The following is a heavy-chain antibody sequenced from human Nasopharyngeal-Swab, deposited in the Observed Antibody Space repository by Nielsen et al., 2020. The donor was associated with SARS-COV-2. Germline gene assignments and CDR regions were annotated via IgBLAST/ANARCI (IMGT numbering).Heavy chain of an antibody. V-gene: IGHV4-34*01. CDR1: GGSFSGYY. CDR2: INHSGST. CDR3: ARGTYYGSGRYYKHGMDV. D-gene: IGHD3-10*01. Sequence: SETLSLTCAVHGGSFSGYYWSWIRQPPGKGLEWIGEINHSGSTNYNPSLKSRVTISVDTSKNQFSLKLSSVTAADTAVYYCARGTYYGSGRYYKHGMDVWGQGTTVTVSS. J-gene: IGHJ6*02.